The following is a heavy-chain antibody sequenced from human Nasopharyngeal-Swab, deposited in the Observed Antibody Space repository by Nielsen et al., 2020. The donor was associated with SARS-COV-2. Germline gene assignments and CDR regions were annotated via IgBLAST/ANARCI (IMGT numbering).Heavy chain of an antibody. Sequence: GGSLRLSCAASGFTFDVYAIHWVRQAPGRGLEWVSGISWDSGNIGHADSVKGRFTISRDNAKNSLYLQMNSLRAEDTALYYCVKDNLLRAFDLWGQGTMVTVSS. CDR3: VKDNLLRAFDL. CDR2: ISWDSGNI. J-gene: IGHJ3*01. V-gene: IGHV3-9*01. CDR1: GFTFDVYA. D-gene: IGHD2-15*01.